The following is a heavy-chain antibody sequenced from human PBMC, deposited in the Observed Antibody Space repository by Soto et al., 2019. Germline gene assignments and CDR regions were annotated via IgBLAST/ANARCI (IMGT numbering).Heavy chain of an antibody. D-gene: IGHD6-19*01. Sequence: QVQLVESGGGVVQPGRSLRLSCAASGFIFSDYGIHWVRQAPGKGLEWVAVIAYDGTNEYYADSVKGRFTISRDNSKNTLYLQMNSLRPEDTAVYYCARARSGWYTVDYWGQGTLLTVSS. CDR3: ARARSGWYTVDY. CDR1: GFIFSDYG. CDR2: IAYDGTNE. V-gene: IGHV3-30*03. J-gene: IGHJ4*02.